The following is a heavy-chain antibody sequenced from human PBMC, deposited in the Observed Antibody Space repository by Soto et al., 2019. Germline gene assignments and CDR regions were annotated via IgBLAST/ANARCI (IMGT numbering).Heavy chain of an antibody. CDR3: ARIGAAYYYYGMEV. CDR2: INPNSGGT. Sequence: ASVKVSCKASGYTFTGYYMHWVRQAPGQGLEWMGWINPNSGGTNYAEKFQGRVTMTRDTSISTAYMELSRLRSDDTAVDYCARIGAAYYYYGMEVGGQGTTVTVSS. D-gene: IGHD3-3*01. CDR1: GYTFTGYY. J-gene: IGHJ6*01. V-gene: IGHV1-2*02.